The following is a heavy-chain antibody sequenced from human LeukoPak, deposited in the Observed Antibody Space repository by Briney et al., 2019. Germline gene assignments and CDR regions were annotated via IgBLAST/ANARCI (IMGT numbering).Heavy chain of an antibody. CDR2: INPSGGST. CDR1: GYTFTSYH. Sequence: ASVKVSCKASGYTFTSYHMHWVRQAPGQGLEWMGIINPSGGSTSYAQKFQGRVTMTRNTSISTAYMELGSLRSEDTAVHYCARALGDFDYWGQGTLVTVSS. J-gene: IGHJ4*02. CDR3: ARALGDFDY. V-gene: IGHV1-46*01. D-gene: IGHD3-16*01.